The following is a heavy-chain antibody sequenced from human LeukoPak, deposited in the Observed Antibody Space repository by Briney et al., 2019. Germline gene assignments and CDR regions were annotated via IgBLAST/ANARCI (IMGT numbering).Heavy chain of an antibody. CDR3: AKGGYCSSTSCYE. Sequence: GGSLRLSCAASGFTFSSYGMHRVRQAPGKGLEWVAVISYDGSNKYYADSVKGRFTISRDNSKNTLYLQMNSLRAEDMAVYYCAKGGYCSSTSCYEWGQGTLVTVSS. V-gene: IGHV3-30*18. J-gene: IGHJ4*02. CDR1: GFTFSSYG. D-gene: IGHD2-2*01. CDR2: ISYDGSNK.